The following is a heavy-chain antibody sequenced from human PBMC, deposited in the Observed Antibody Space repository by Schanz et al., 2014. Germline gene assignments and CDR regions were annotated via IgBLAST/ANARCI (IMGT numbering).Heavy chain of an antibody. Sequence: QVQLVQSGAEVKRPGVSVKVSCKASGYSFTSYGITWVRQAPGQGLERMGWISGYNGNTNYAQRLQDRVTMTTDTATSTAYMELRSLRSDDTAVYYCARNVIATGRAFDLWGPGTMVTVS. CDR3: ARNVIATGRAFDL. CDR1: GYSFTSYG. CDR2: ISGYNGNT. D-gene: IGHD6-13*01. V-gene: IGHV1-18*01. J-gene: IGHJ3*01.